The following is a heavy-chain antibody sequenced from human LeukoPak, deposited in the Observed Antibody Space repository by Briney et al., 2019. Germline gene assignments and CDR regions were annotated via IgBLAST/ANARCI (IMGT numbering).Heavy chain of an antibody. Sequence: SETLSLTCTVSGGSMNDYYWSWIRQPPGKGLEWIGNIYNSGSTNYNPSLKSRVTISVDTSKKQFSLKLSSVTVADTAVYYCARNIRSNPLVYYFDYWGQGTLVTVSS. J-gene: IGHJ4*02. CDR1: GGSMNDYY. CDR2: IYNSGST. V-gene: IGHV4-59*01. CDR3: ARNIRSNPLVYYFDY. D-gene: IGHD2-8*02.